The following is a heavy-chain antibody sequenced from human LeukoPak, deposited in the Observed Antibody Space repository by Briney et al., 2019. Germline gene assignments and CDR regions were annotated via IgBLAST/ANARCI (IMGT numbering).Heavy chain of an antibody. CDR3: AKGGYCSGGSCYPYYFDY. CDR1: GFTFSSYA. Sequence: GGSLRLSCAASGFTFSSYAMSWVRHAPGKGLEWVSAISGSGGSTYYADSVKGRFTISRVNSKNTLYLQMNSLRAEDTAVYYCAKGGYCSGGSCYPYYFDYWGQGTLVTVSS. V-gene: IGHV3-23*01. J-gene: IGHJ4*02. D-gene: IGHD2-15*01. CDR2: ISGSGGST.